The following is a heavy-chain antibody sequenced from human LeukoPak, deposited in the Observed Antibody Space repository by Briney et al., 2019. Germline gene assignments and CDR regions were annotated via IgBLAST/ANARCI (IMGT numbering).Heavy chain of an antibody. V-gene: IGHV4-30-2*01. CDR1: GGSISSGGYS. Sequence: SETLSLTCAVSGGSISSGGYSWSWIRQPPGKGLEWIGYIYHSGSTYYNPSLKSRVTISVDRSKNQFSLKLSSVTAADTAVYYCARGDCSSTSCYGHPYYYGMDVWGQGTTVTVSS. D-gene: IGHD2-2*01. J-gene: IGHJ6*02. CDR2: IYHSGST. CDR3: ARGDCSSTSCYGHPYYYGMDV.